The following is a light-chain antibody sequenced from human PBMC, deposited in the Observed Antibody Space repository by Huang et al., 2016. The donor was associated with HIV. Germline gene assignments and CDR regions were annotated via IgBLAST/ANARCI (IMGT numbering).Light chain of an antibody. CDR1: QSISNY. CDR2: DAS. V-gene: IGKV3-20*01. Sequence: EIVLTQSPDTLSLSPGERANLSCRASQSISNYLAWYQQKPGHAPRPLIYDASTRATGIPDRFIGSGSGTDFTLTITRLEPEDFAVYYCQHCYSSPLTFGPGTKVDIK. J-gene: IGKJ3*01. CDR3: QHCYSSPLT.